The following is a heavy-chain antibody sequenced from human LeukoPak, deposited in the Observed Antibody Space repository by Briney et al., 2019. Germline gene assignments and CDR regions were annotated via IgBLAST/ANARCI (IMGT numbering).Heavy chain of an antibody. CDR1: RGSISNQY. CDR2: MYTNGES. Sequence: PSETLSLTCTVSRGSISNQYWSWIRQPAGKGLEWIGRMYTNGESDYNPSLKSRVAMSVDTSKSQFSLKLNYMTAADTALYYCARGYYGGAVDSWGQGILVIVSS. CDR3: ARGYYGGAVDS. J-gene: IGHJ4*02. D-gene: IGHD3-16*01. V-gene: IGHV4-4*07.